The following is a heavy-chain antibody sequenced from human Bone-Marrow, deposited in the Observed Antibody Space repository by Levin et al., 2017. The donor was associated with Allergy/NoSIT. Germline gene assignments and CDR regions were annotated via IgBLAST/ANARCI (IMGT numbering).Heavy chain of an antibody. CDR1: GLTFSSFG. Sequence: GGSLRLSCVASGLTFSSFGMHWVRQAPGKGLEWVALISSHGDDKFYADAVKGRFIISRDNSENTVSLQMSSLTTEDTAVYYCAKDGYYCGRNGCPTPGGEIWGQGTTVTVSS. CDR3: AKDGYYCGRNGCPTPGGEI. CDR2: ISSHGDDK. V-gene: IGHV3-30*18. D-gene: IGHD3-22*01. J-gene: IGHJ3*02.